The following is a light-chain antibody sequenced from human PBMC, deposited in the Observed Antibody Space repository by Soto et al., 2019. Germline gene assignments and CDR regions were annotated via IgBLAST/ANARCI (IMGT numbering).Light chain of an antibody. CDR3: QQYHIYSGT. CDR1: QGVSTW. V-gene: IGKV1-5*03. J-gene: IGKJ1*01. CDR2: EAS. Sequence: ITCRASQGVSTWLAWYQQRPSQAPKLLVYEASKLQSGVPSRFSASGSVRDFTLTINSLQPDDFATYYCQQYHIYSGTFGQGTKVDIK.